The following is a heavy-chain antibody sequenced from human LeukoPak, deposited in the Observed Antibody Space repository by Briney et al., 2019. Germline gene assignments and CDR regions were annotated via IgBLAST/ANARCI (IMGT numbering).Heavy chain of an antibody. J-gene: IGHJ4*02. Sequence: GGSLRLSRAASGFTFSTYSMNWVRQAPGKGLEWVSSISSTSSYIYYADSVKGRFTIPRDNAQKSLYLQMNSLRAEDTAVYYCARVGYSSGWYFDYWGQGTLVTVSS. D-gene: IGHD6-19*01. V-gene: IGHV3-21*01. CDR1: GFTFSTYS. CDR3: ARVGYSSGWYFDY. CDR2: ISSTSSYI.